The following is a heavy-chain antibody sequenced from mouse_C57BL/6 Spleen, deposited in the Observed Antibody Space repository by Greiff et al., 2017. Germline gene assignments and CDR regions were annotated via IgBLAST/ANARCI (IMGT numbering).Heavy chain of an antibody. J-gene: IGHJ4*01. Sequence: VQLQQSGAELMKPGASVKLSCKATGYTFTGYWIEWVKQRPGHGLEWIGEILPGSGSTNYNDKFKGKATFTGDTSSNTAYMQLSSLTTEDSAIYYCARPYDDDEGIYYYAMDYWGQGTSVTVSS. CDR3: ARPYDDDEGIYYYAMDY. V-gene: IGHV1-9*01. CDR1: GYTFTGYW. D-gene: IGHD2-4*01. CDR2: ILPGSGST.